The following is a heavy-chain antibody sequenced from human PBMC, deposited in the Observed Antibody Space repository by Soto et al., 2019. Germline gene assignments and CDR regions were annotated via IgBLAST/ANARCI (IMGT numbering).Heavy chain of an antibody. CDR1: GFTFSDYY. Sequence: GGSLRLSCAASGFTFSDYYMSWIRQAPGKGLEWVSYISSSGSTIYYADSVKGRFTISRDNAKNSLYLQMNSLRAEDTAVYYCARNTKTYYYGSGSYYPEEYYYYYMDVWGKGTTVTVSS. CDR3: ARNTKTYYYGSGSYYPEEYYYYYMDV. D-gene: IGHD3-10*01. J-gene: IGHJ6*03. V-gene: IGHV3-11*01. CDR2: ISSSGSTI.